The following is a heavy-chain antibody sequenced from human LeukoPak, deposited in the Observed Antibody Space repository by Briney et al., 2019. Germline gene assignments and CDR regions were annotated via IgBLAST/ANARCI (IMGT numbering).Heavy chain of an antibody. Sequence: PGGSLRLSCAASGFTFSDYYMSWIRQPPGKGLEWIGEINHNGSTNYNPSLKSRVTISVDTSKNQFSLKLSSVTAADTAVYYCARVPCSGGSCYSLGLDCWGQGTLVTVSS. CDR2: INHNGST. CDR1: GFTFSDYY. CDR3: ARVPCSGGSCYSLGLDC. V-gene: IGHV4-34*01. J-gene: IGHJ4*02. D-gene: IGHD2-15*01.